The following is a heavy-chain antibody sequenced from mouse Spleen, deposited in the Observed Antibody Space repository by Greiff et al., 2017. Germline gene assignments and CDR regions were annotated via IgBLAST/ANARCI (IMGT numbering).Heavy chain of an antibody. CDR2: IDPSDSET. CDR3: TRSDYGTMDY. D-gene: IGHD1-1*01. J-gene: IGHJ4*01. V-gene: IGHV1-69*02. Sequence: QVQLQQPGAELVKPGAPVKLSCKASGYTFTSYWMNWVKQRPGRGLEWIGRIDPSDSETHYNQKFKDKATLTVDKSSSTAYIQLSSLTSEDSAVYYCTRSDYGTMDYWGQGTSVTVSS. CDR1: GYTFTSYW.